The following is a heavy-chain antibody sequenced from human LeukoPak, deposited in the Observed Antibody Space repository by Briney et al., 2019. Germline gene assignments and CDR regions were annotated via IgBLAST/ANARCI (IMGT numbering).Heavy chain of an antibody. CDR3: ARDPPEGREMGDAFDI. Sequence: GGSLRLSCAASGFTVSSNYMSWVRQAPGKGLEWVSVIYSGGSTYYADSVKGRFTISRDNSKNTLYLQMNSLRAEDTAVYYCARDPPEGREMGDAFDIWGQGTMVTVSS. D-gene: IGHD5-24*01. CDR1: GFTVSSNY. J-gene: IGHJ3*02. CDR2: IYSGGST. V-gene: IGHV3-53*01.